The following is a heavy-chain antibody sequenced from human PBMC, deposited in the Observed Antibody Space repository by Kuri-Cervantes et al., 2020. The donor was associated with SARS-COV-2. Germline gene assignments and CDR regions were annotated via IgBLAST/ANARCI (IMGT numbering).Heavy chain of an antibody. Sequence: GGSLRLSCAASEFTFSSYGMHWVRQAPGKGLEWVAFIRYDGSNKYYADSVKGRFTISRDNSKNTLYLQMNSLRAEDTAVYYCAKDLGGYDRGAFDIWGQGTMVTVSS. J-gene: IGHJ3*02. D-gene: IGHD5-12*01. CDR2: IRYDGSNK. CDR3: AKDLGGYDRGAFDI. CDR1: EFTFSSYG. V-gene: IGHV3-30*02.